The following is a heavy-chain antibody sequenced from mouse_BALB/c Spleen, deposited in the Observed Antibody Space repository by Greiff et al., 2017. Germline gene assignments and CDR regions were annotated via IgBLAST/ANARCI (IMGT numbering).Heavy chain of an antibody. D-gene: IGHD1-1*01. V-gene: IGHV5-17*02. CDR2: ISSGISTI. Sequence: EVKLVESGGGLVKPGGSLKLSCAASGFTFSSFGMHWVRQAPEKGLEWVAYISSGISTIYYADTVKGRFTISRDNPKNTLFLQMTSLRSEDTAMYYCAREGGYYGSSLAYWGQGTLVTVSA. J-gene: IGHJ3*01. CDR1: GFTFSSFG. CDR3: AREGGYYGSSLAY.